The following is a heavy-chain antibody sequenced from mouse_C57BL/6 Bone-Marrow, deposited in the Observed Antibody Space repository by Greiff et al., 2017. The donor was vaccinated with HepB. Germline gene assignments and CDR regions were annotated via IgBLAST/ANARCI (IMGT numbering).Heavy chain of an antibody. Sequence: QVQLKQSGAELARPGASVKMSCKASGYTFTSYTMHWVKQRPGQGLEWIGYINPSSGYTKYNQKFKDKATLTADKSSSTAYMQLSSLTSEDSAVYYWARVYYGNYWFAYWGQGTLVTVSA. D-gene: IGHD2-1*01. J-gene: IGHJ3*01. V-gene: IGHV1-4*01. CDR1: GYTFTSYT. CDR3: ARVYYGNYWFAY. CDR2: INPSSGYT.